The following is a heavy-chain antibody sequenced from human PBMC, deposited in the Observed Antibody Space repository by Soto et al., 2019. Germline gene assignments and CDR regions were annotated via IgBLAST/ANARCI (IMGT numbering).Heavy chain of an antibody. CDR1: GFTFSSYG. Sequence: QVQLVEPGGGVVQPGRSLRLSCAASGFTFSSYGMHWVRQAPGKGLEWVALVWYDGGNKYYADSVKGRFTISRDNSNNTLYLQMNSLRDEDTAVYYCVRAAGYSGNDYVYYYGMDVWGQGTTVTVSS. CDR2: VWYDGGNK. D-gene: IGHD5-12*01. J-gene: IGHJ6*02. V-gene: IGHV3-33*01. CDR3: VRAAGYSGNDYVYYYGMDV.